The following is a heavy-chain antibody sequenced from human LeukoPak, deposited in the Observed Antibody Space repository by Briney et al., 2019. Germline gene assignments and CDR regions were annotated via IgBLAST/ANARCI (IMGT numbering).Heavy chain of an antibody. CDR3: ARDPDNYDILTGYYPNGMDV. D-gene: IGHD3-9*01. CDR1: GFTFSSYG. J-gene: IGHJ6*02. Sequence: GGSLRLSCAASGFTFSSYGMHWVRQAPGKGLEWVAVIWYDGSNKYYADSVKGRFTISRDNSKNTLYLQMNSLRAEDTAVYYCARDPDNYDILTGYYPNGMDVWGQGTTVTVSS. V-gene: IGHV3-33*01. CDR2: IWYDGSNK.